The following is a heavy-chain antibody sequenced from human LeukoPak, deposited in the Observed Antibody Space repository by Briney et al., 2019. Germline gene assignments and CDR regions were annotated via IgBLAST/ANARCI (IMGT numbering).Heavy chain of an antibody. CDR1: GFTFNSYA. D-gene: IGHD2-15*01. Sequence: GGSLRLSCAASGFTFNSYAMSWVRQAPGKGLEWVSTISGSGYSTYYADSVKGRFTISRDSSKNTLYLQMNSLRAEDTAVYYCANDRYCSGGSCYILPYYFDYWGQGTPVTVSS. CDR3: ANDRYCSGGSCYILPYYFDY. CDR2: ISGSGYST. V-gene: IGHV3-23*01. J-gene: IGHJ4*02.